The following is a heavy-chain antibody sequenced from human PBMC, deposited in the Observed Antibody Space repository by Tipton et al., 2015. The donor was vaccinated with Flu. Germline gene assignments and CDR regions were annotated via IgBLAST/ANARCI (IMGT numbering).Heavy chain of an antibody. D-gene: IGHD1-26*01. CDR3: ARVLEVGATCYFDY. Sequence: TLSLTCTVSGGSVSSGSYYWSWIRQPPGKGLEWIGYIYYSGSTNYNPSLKSRVTISVDTSKNQFSLKLSSVTAADTAVYYCARVLEVGATCYFDYWGQGTLVTVSS. V-gene: IGHV4-61*01. CDR2: IYYSGST. J-gene: IGHJ4*02. CDR1: GGSVSSGSYY.